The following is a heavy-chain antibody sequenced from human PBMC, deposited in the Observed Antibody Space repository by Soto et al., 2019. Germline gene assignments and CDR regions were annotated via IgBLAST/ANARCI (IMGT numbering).Heavy chain of an antibody. CDR3: AKAIQGDQQKGHAFDI. V-gene: IGHV3-23*01. Sequence: GGSLRLSCAASGFTFSSYAMSWVRQAPGKGLEWVSAISGSGGSTYYADSVKGRFTISRDNSKNPLYLQMNSLRAEDTAVYYCAKAIQGDQQKGHAFDIWGQGTMVTVSS. D-gene: IGHD2-21*02. CDR1: GFTFSSYA. J-gene: IGHJ3*02. CDR2: ISGSGGST.